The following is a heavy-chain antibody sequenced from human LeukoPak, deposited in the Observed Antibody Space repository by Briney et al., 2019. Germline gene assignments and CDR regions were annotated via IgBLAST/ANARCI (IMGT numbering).Heavy chain of an antibody. CDR2: IYYSGST. V-gene: IGHV4-59*01. J-gene: IGHJ3*02. Sequence: PSETLSLTCTVSGGSISTYYWIWIRQPPGKGLEWIGYIYYSGSTNYNPSLKSRVTISVDTSKNQFSLKLSSVTAADTAVYYCARSLSYYDSSGYSIWGQGTMVTVSS. CDR3: ARSLSYYDSSGYSI. CDR1: GGSISTYY. D-gene: IGHD3-22*01.